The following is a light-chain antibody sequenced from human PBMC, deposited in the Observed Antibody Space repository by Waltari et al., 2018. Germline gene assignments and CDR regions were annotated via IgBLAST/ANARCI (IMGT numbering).Light chain of an antibody. CDR1: NSDIGGYNY. CDR2: GVS. V-gene: IGLV2-14*01. J-gene: IGLJ3*02. CDR3: SSFTSSATWV. Sequence: QSALTQPASLSGSPRQSITISCTGTNSDIGGYNYVPWYQQHSGKAPKLIIFGVSDRPSGVSNRFSGSKSGNTASLTISELQADDEADYYCSSFTSSATWVFGGGTTLTVL.